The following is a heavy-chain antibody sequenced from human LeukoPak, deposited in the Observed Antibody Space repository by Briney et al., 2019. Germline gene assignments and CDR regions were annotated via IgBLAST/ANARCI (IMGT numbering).Heavy chain of an antibody. J-gene: IGHJ5*02. CDR1: GGSISSYY. Sequence: SETLSLTCTVSGGSISSYYWSWIRQSPGKGLECIGYIHYTGSTNYNLSLKSRVTISVETSKNQFSLKLKSVTAADTAVYYCARGGYYGSGNDFRFDPWGQGTLVTVSS. D-gene: IGHD3-10*01. CDR3: ARGGYYGSGNDFRFDP. V-gene: IGHV4-59*01. CDR2: IHYTGST.